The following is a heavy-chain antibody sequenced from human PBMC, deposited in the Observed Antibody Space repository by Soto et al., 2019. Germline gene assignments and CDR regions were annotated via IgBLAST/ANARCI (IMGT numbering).Heavy chain of an antibody. CDR3: ARLRRSSGYYFPDY. CDR2: IYYSGST. Sequence: QVQLQESGPGLVKPSLTLSLTCTVSGGSISSGGYYWSWIRQHPGKGLEWIGYIYYSGSTYYNPSLKSRVTISVDTSKNQFSLKLSSVTAADTAVYYCARLRRSSGYYFPDYWGQGTLVTVSS. V-gene: IGHV4-31*03. J-gene: IGHJ4*02. D-gene: IGHD3-22*01. CDR1: GGSISSGGYY.